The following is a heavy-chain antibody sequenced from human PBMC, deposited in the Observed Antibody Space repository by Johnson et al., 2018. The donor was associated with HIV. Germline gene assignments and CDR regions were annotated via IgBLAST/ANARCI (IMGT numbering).Heavy chain of an antibody. Sequence: QVQLVESGGGVVQPGRSLRLSCSASGFSFNDYAMHWVRQAPGKGLAWVAVISYDGSNKYYADSVKGRFTISRDNSKNTLYLQRNSLRAEDTAVYYCAKGMYNWNYGVRRGAIDAFDIWGQGTMVTVSS. CDR2: ISYDGSNK. D-gene: IGHD1-7*01. V-gene: IGHV3-30*04. J-gene: IGHJ3*02. CDR1: GFSFNDYA. CDR3: AKGMYNWNYGVRRGAIDAFDI.